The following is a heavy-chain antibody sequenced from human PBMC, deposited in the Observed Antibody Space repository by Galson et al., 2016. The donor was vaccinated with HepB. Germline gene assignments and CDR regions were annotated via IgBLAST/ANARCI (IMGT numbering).Heavy chain of an antibody. CDR3: AKEGYVLDIVVVPVHY. J-gene: IGHJ4*02. D-gene: IGHD2-2*03. CDR2: IYSGGST. V-gene: IGHV3-53*01. CDR1: GFTVSTNF. Sequence: SLRLSCAASGFTVSTNFMSWVRQAPGKGLEWVAVIYSGGSTYYADTVKGRFTISRDSSKNTMYLQMNSLRAEDTALYYCAKEGYVLDIVVVPVHYWGQGTLVTVSS.